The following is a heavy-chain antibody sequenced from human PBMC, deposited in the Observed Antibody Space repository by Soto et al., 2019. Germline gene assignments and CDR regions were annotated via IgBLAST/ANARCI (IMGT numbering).Heavy chain of an antibody. V-gene: IGHV3-9*01. Sequence: EVQLVESGGGLVQPGRSLRLSCAASGFTFDDYAMHWVRQAPGKGLEWVSGISWNSGSIGYADSVKGRFTISRDNAKNSLYLQMTSLRAEDTALYYCAKGTTSIPKYDAFDIWGQGTMVTVSS. J-gene: IGHJ3*02. CDR3: AKGTTSIPKYDAFDI. CDR2: ISWNSGSI. CDR1: GFTFDDYA.